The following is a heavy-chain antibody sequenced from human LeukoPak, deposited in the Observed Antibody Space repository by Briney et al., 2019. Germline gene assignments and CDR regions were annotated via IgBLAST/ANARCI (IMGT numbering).Heavy chain of an antibody. CDR1: GFTFSNYA. D-gene: IGHD1-1*01. CDR2: ISGSGGST. V-gene: IGHV3-23*01. CDR3: AEWNSVYWYFDL. Sequence: GSLRLSCAASGFTFSNYAMSWVRQVPGKGLEWVSGISGSGGSTYYADSVKGRFTISRDNSKNTLHLQMNSLRAEDTALYYCAEWNSVYWYFDLWGRGTLVTVSS. J-gene: IGHJ2*01.